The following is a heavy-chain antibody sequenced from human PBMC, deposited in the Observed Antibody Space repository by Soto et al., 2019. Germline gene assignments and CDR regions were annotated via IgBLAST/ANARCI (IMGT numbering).Heavy chain of an antibody. V-gene: IGHV1-69*02. J-gene: IGHJ4*02. CDR2: IIPILGIA. CDR1: GGAFSSYT. D-gene: IGHD6-19*01. Sequence: ASVKVSCKASGGAFSSYTISWVRQAPGQGLEWMGRIIPILGIANYAQKFQGRVTMTRNTSISTAYMELSSLRSEDTAVYYCARAVAGRDDYWGQGTLVTVSS. CDR3: ARAVAGRDDY.